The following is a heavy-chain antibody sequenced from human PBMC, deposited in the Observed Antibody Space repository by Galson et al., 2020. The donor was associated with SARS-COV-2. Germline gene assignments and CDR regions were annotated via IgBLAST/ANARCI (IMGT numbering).Heavy chain of an antibody. V-gene: IGHV1-69*05. D-gene: IGHD3-22*01. CDR3: ARGGRITMIEAFDL. CDR1: GGTFSNYA. Sequence: ASVKVSCKASGGTFSNYAINWVRQAPGQGLEWMGGIIPIFGTANYGQKFQGRVTITTDESTSTAYMELSSLRSEDTAVYYCARGGRITMIEAFDLWGRGTLVTVSS. CDR2: IIPIFGTA. J-gene: IGHJ2*01.